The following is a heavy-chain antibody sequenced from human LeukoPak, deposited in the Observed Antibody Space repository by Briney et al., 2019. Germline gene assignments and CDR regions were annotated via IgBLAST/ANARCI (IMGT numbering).Heavy chain of an antibody. V-gene: IGHV3-30-3*01. Sequence: PGRSLRLSCAASGFTFSSYAMHWVRQAPGKGLEWVAVISYDGSNKYYADSVKGRFTISRDNSKNTLYLQMNSLRAEDTAVYYCAREIDVVVIATCGYWGQGTLVTVSS. D-gene: IGHD2-21*01. CDR1: GFTFSSYA. J-gene: IGHJ4*02. CDR2: ISYDGSNK. CDR3: AREIDVVVIATCGY.